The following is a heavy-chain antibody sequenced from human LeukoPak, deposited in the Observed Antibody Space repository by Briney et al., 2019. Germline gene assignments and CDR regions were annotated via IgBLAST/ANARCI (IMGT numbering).Heavy chain of an antibody. CDR1: GGSISTYY. CDR3: AREGSMTARPFVSIDY. Sequence: SETLSLTCTVSGGSISTYYWSWIRQPAGKGLEWIGRIHPSGNTDYNPSLNSRVTMSVDTSKNQFSLKLSSMTAADTAVYYCAREGSMTARPFVSIDYWGQGTLVTISS. V-gene: IGHV4-4*07. CDR2: IHPSGNT. D-gene: IGHD6-6*01. J-gene: IGHJ4*02.